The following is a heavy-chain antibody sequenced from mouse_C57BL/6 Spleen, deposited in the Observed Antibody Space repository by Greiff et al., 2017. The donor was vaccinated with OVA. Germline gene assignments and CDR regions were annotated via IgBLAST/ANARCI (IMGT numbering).Heavy chain of an antibody. D-gene: IGHD1-1*01. CDR3: ASSFPLFDY. V-gene: IGHV5-4*03. J-gene: IGHJ2*01. CDR1: GFTFSSYA. Sequence: EVNVVESGGGLVKPGGSLKLSCAASGFTFSSYAMSWVRQTPEKRLAWVATISDGGSYTYYPDNVKGRFTLSRDNAKNNLYRQMSHLKSEDTAMYYCASSFPLFDYWGQGTTLTVSS. CDR2: ISDGGSYT.